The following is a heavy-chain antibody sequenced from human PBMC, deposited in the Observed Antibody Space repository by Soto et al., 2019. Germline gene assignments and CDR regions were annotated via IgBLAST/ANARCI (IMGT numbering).Heavy chain of an antibody. CDR3: ARTSIFMYYFDY. Sequence: QVQLVESGGGVVQPGRSLRLSCAASGFTFNNHAMHWVRQAPGPGLEWVAVISYAGKNTYYADSVKGRFTISRDNSKNTVFLQINNVRVEDTAVFYCARTSIFMYYFDYWGQGALVTVSS. V-gene: IGHV3-30*04. CDR1: GFTFNNHA. CDR2: ISYAGKNT. J-gene: IGHJ4*02. D-gene: IGHD3-9*01.